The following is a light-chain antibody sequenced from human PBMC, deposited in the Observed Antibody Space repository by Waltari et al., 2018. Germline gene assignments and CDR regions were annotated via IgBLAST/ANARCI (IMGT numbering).Light chain of an antibody. CDR2: WAA. J-gene: IGKJ4*01. CDR1: QSILYRSSNRNA. CDR3: QQYYNAPLT. V-gene: IGKV4-1*01. Sequence: DIVMTQSPDSLAVSLGERATINLKSSQSILYRSSNRNALAWYQQKPGQPPKLLFFWAATRESGAPDRFSVSGSGTDFTLTISSLQAEDVAVYYCQQYYNAPLTFGGGTKVEIK.